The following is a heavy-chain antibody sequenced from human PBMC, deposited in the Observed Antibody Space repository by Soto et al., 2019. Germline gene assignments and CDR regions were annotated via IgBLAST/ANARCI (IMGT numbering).Heavy chain of an antibody. CDR1: GYTFISHG. J-gene: IGHJ6*02. V-gene: IGHV1-18*04. CDR3: ARVSSSIVVFPVYGIDV. CDR2: ISGKNGNR. D-gene: IGHD2-15*01. Sequence: QVQLVQSGVEVKKPGASVKVSCKASGYTFISHGITWVRQAAGQGLEWMGWISGKNGNRNYAQKLQGRVTLTTDTSTSTDNAELRSLRSDDTAVYYCARVSSSIVVFPVYGIDVWGQGTTVTVSS.